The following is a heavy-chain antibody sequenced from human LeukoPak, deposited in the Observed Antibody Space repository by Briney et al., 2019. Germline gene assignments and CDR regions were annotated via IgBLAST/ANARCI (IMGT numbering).Heavy chain of an antibody. CDR3: ATAPRIYCSSTSCYAFDI. CDR2: FDPEDGET. V-gene: IGHV1-24*01. Sequence: ASVKVSCKVSGYTLTELSMHWVRQAPGKGLEWMGGFDPEDGETFYAQRFQGRVTMTEDTSTDTAYMELSSLRSEDTAVYYCATAPRIYCSSTSCYAFDIWGQGTMVTVSS. J-gene: IGHJ3*02. CDR1: GYTLTELS. D-gene: IGHD2-2*01.